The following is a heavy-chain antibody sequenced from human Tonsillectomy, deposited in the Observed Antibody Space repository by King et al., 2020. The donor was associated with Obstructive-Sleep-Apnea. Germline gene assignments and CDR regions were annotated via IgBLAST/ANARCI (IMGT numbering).Heavy chain of an antibody. D-gene: IGHD3-16*02. V-gene: IGHV4-30-4*01. CDR3: AREQAYDYVWGSYRSNWFDP. CDR1: GGSISSGDYY. CDR2: IYYSGST. J-gene: IGHJ5*02. Sequence: VQLQESGPGLVKPSQTLSLTCTVSGGSISSGDYYWSWIRQPPGKGLEWIGYIYYSGSTYYNPSLKVRVTISVATPTNQFSLTLSSVTAADPAVYYCAREQAYDYVWGSYRSNWFDPWGQGTLVTVSS.